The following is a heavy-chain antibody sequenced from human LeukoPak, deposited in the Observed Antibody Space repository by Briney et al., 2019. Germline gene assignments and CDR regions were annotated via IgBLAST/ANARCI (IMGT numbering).Heavy chain of an antibody. CDR2: INSDGSST. Sequence: PGGSLRLSCAASGFTFSSYWMRWVRQAPGKGLVWVSRINSDGSSTSYADSVKGRFTISRDNAKNTLYLQMNSLRAEDTAVYYCAREASDDFWSGYYHYYYYGMDVWGQGTTVTVSS. CDR3: AREASDDFWSGYYHYYYYGMDV. D-gene: IGHD3-3*01. CDR1: GFTFSSYW. J-gene: IGHJ6*02. V-gene: IGHV3-74*01.